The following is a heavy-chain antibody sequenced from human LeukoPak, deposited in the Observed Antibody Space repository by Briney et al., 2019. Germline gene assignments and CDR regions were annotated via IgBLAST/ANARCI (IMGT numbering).Heavy chain of an antibody. J-gene: IGHJ4*02. CDR3: GKEEEIGSPIDY. V-gene: IGHV3-23*01. CDR1: RFTFSNYG. D-gene: IGHD1-26*01. Sequence: GGSLRLSCAASRFTFSNYGMNWVRQTPGKGLEWVSAISGSGDRTYHADSVKGRFTISRDNSKYTVYLHMNSLRLDDTGAYFCGKEEEIGSPIDYWGQGTLVTVSS. CDR2: ISGSGDRT.